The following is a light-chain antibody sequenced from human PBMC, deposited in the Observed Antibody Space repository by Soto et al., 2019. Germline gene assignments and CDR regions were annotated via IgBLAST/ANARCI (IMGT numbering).Light chain of an antibody. CDR3: LQHNSYPFT. CDR1: QGIRNS. J-gene: IGKJ2*01. Sequence: DIQMTQSPSAMPASVGDRVTITCRASQGIRNSLAWFQQKPGKVPKRLIYGASGLQSGVPSRLSGSGSGTEFTLTISSLQPEDFATDYCLQHNSYPFTFGQGTKLEIK. CDR2: GAS. V-gene: IGKV1-17*03.